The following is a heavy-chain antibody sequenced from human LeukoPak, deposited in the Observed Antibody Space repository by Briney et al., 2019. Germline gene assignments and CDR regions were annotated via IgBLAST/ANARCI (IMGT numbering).Heavy chain of an antibody. CDR2: IYHSGST. J-gene: IGHJ4*02. CDR3: ARGGYRYGSGGGYFDY. Sequence: SQTLSLTCAVSGGSISSGGYSWSWIRQPPGTGLEWIGYIYHSGSTYYNPSLKSRVTISVDRSKNQFSLKLSSVTAADTAVYYLARGGYRYGSGGGYFDYWGQGTLVTVSS. CDR1: GGSISSGGYS. V-gene: IGHV4-30-2*01. D-gene: IGHD5-18*01.